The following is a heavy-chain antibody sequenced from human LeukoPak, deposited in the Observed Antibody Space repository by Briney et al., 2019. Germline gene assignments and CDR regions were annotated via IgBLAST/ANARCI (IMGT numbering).Heavy chain of an antibody. V-gene: IGHV3-53*01. D-gene: IGHD6-19*01. J-gene: IGHJ4*02. CDR1: GFTVSNNY. CDR2: IYGGRNNT. CDR3: AREFRQTYSSGWSLDY. Sequence: GGSLRLSCTVSGFTVSNNYMSWVRQAPGKGLEWVSVIYGGRNNTVYADSVKGRFAISRDNSRNTIYLQIDSLRAEDTATYYCAREFRQTYSSGWSLDYWGQGTLVTVSS.